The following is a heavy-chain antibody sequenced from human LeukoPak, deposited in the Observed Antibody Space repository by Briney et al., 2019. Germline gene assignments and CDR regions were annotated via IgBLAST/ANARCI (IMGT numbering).Heavy chain of an antibody. J-gene: IGHJ4*02. CDR3: AKDKAGRSRITGTQYYFDY. Sequence: GGSLRLSCAAFGFTFKIYTMNWVRQAPGKGLEWVSGINFSGDNRGDNTYYADSVRGRFSISRDNSQNTVFLQMNSLRAEDTAVYYCAKDKAGRSRITGTQYYFDYWGQGTLVTVSS. CDR1: GFTFKIYT. CDR2: INFSGDNRGDNT. D-gene: IGHD1-7*01. V-gene: IGHV3-23*01.